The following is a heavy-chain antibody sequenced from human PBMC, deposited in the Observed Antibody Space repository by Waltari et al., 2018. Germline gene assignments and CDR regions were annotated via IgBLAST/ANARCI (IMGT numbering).Heavy chain of an antibody. J-gene: IGHJ4*02. CDR1: GFTVRANY. D-gene: IGHD6-19*01. V-gene: IGHV3-66*01. Sequence: EVQLVESGGALVQPGGSLRLSCAVSGFTVRANYVTWVLQVPGKGLEWLSVIDAGGNTFYADSGKDRFIVSRDNPKNTVYLQMNTLRPDDTAIYYCARADSSGWYGFDYWGQGTLVTVSS. CDR3: ARADSSGWYGFDY. CDR2: IDAGGNT.